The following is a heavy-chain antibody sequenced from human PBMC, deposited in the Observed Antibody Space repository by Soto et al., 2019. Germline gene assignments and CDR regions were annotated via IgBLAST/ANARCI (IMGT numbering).Heavy chain of an antibody. D-gene: IGHD6-19*01. V-gene: IGHV3-30*03. CDR1: GFTFSTYG. CDR3: ARDLSGWYNS. J-gene: IGHJ4*02. CDR2: ISFDGTNK. Sequence: VGSLRLSCEASGFTFSTYGMHWVRQAPGKGLEWVAVISFDGTNKYYADSVKGRFTISRDNAKNSLYLQMNSLRAEDTAVYYCARDLSGWYNSWGQGTLVTVSS.